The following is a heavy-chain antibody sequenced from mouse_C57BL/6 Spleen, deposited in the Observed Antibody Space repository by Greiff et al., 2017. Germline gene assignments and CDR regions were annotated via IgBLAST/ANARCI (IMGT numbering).Heavy chain of an antibody. J-gene: IGHJ4*01. Sequence: VKLQQSGPELVKPGASVKISCKASGYAFSSSWMNWVKQRPGKGLEWIGRIYPGDGDTNYNGKFKGKATLTADKSSSTAYMQLSSLTSEDSAVYFCARSNWDEDYYAMDYWGQGTSVTVSS. CDR3: ARSNWDEDYYAMDY. V-gene: IGHV1-82*01. D-gene: IGHD4-1*01. CDR1: GYAFSSSW. CDR2: IYPGDGDT.